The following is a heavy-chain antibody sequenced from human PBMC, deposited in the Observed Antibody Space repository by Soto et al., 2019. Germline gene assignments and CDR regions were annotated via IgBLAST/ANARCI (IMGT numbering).Heavy chain of an antibody. J-gene: IGHJ5*02. CDR1: GGTFKRYA. Sequence: QVQLVQSGAEVKKSGSSVKISCKTAGGTFKRYAISWVRQAPGRGLEWMGAIIPMFGSPNYAQKFQGRLTIIADESTNTVYMEMSSLRFDDTAVYYCAREGGHNYGLGRGHPFDPWGQGTLVTVSS. D-gene: IGHD4-17*01. CDR3: AREGGHNYGLGRGHPFDP. V-gene: IGHV1-69*01. CDR2: IIPMFGSP.